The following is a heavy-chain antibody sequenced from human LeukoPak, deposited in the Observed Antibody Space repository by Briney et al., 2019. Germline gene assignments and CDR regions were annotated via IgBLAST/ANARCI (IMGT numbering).Heavy chain of an antibody. Sequence: GESLKISCKGSGYSFTSYWIGWVRQMPGKDLEWMGIIFPDDSDTRYSPSFQGQVTISADRSINTAYLQWSSLKASDTAIYYCARHSAAGVPYYGMDVWGQGTTVTVSS. V-gene: IGHV5-51*01. D-gene: IGHD6-13*01. CDR2: IFPDDSDT. CDR3: ARHSAAGVPYYGMDV. CDR1: GYSFTSYW. J-gene: IGHJ6*02.